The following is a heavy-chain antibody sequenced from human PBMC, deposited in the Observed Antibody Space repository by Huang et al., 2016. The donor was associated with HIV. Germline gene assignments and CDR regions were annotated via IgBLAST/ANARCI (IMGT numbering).Heavy chain of an antibody. J-gene: IGHJ4*02. D-gene: IGHD6-6*01. CDR3: ARDWSFGSSTSPAD. CDR2: INPKSGGT. CDR1: GYTFTDSN. V-gene: IGHV1-2*02. Sequence: QVQLVQSGAEVKNPGASVRVSCKASGYTFTDSNIHWVRQAPGQGLEWMGWINPKSGGTIYAQRFQGRITMTRDTTISTVHMDLRRIQSDDTAVYFCARDWSFGSSTSPADWGQGTLVTVSS.